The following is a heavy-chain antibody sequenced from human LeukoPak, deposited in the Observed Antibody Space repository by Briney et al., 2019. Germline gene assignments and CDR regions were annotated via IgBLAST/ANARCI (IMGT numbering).Heavy chain of an antibody. J-gene: IGHJ4*02. CDR2: IKSKTDGGTT. CDR3: TTEGGYYPLRMSY. V-gene: IGHV3-15*01. D-gene: IGHD3-22*01. Sequence: GGSLRLSCAASGFTFSNAWMSWVRQAPGKGLEWVGRIKSKTDGGTTDYAAPVKGRFTISRDDSKNTLYLQMNSLKTEDTAVYYCTTEGGYYPLRMSYWGQGTLVTVSS. CDR1: GFTFSNAW.